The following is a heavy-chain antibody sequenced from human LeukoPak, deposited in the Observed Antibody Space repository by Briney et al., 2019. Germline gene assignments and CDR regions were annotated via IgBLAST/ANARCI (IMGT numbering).Heavy chain of an antibody. CDR1: GYTFTSYG. V-gene: IGHV1-18*01. CDR3: ARDFYGSGQRGDAFDI. CDR2: ISAYNGNT. D-gene: IGHD3-10*01. J-gene: IGHJ3*02. Sequence: ASVKVSCKASGYTFTSYGISWVRQAPGQGLEWMGCISAYNGNTNYAQKLQGRVTMTRDMSTSTVYMELSSLRSEDTAVYYCARDFYGSGQRGDAFDIWGQGTMVTVSS.